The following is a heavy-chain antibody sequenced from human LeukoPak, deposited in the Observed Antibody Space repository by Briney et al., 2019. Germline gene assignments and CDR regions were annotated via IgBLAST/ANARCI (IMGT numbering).Heavy chain of an antibody. CDR2: ITGDSSIT. D-gene: IGHD4-23*01. CDR3: ASAVYGGNDY. V-gene: IGHV3-48*02. Sequence: PGGSLRLSCAASGFTFSSKSMNWVRQAPGKGLEWVSYITGDSSITYYADFVKGRFTISRDNAKNSLYLQMNSLRDEDTAVYYCASAVYGGNDYWGQGTLVTVSS. J-gene: IGHJ4*02. CDR1: GFTFSSKS.